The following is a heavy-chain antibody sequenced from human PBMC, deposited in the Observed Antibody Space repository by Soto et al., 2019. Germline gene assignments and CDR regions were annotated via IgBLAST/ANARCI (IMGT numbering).Heavy chain of an antibody. CDR3: ARGKESAAS. Sequence: GASVKVSCKASGYTFSIYYIHWVRLAPGQGLEWMGVIDPSGGRTNYAQNFQGRITLTRDKSTSTAYMELSSLRSEDTAVYYCARGKESAASWGQGTLVTVSS. CDR1: GYTFSIYY. D-gene: IGHD6-25*01. J-gene: IGHJ4*02. CDR2: IDPSGGRT. V-gene: IGHV1-46*01.